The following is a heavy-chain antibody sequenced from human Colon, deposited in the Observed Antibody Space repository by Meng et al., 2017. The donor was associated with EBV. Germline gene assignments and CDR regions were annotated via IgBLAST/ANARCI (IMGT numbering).Heavy chain of an antibody. Sequence: QVQLQQLGAGLLKPSXTLSLSCAVYGGSFRGYYWTWIRQPPGKGLEWIGSGSTYYNPSLKSRVSISVDTSKNQFSLKLTSVTAADTAVYYCVLAGIIMPTFDYWGQGTLVTVSS. CDR2: SGST. CDR1: GGSFRGYY. D-gene: IGHD3-10*01. J-gene: IGHJ4*02. CDR3: VLAGIIMPTFDY. V-gene: IGHV4-34*01.